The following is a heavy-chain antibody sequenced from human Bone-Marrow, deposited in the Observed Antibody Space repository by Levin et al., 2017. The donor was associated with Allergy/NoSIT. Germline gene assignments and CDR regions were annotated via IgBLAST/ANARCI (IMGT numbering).Heavy chain of an antibody. CDR3: ARGGRGDYRFDY. D-gene: IGHD4-17*01. CDR1: GFTFSSYW. Sequence: SCAASGFTFSSYWMHWVRQAPGKGLVWVSRINSDGSSTSYADSVKGRFTISRDNAKNTLYLQMNSLRAEDTAVYYCARGGRGDYRFDYWGQGTLVTVSS. J-gene: IGHJ4*02. CDR2: INSDGSST. V-gene: IGHV3-74*01.